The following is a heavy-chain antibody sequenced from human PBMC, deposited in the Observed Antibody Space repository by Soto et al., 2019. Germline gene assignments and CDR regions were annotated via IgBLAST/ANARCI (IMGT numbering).Heavy chain of an antibody. V-gene: IGHV2-70*01. CDR2: IDWADDK. CDR3: SRAVGGFTYGYTDY. D-gene: IGHD5-18*01. Sequence: GRRVVNPTRTLTLPCHYTKFSLSTTVMCLSWIRQPPGKALEWLALIDWADDKYYSTSLKTRLTISKDTSKNQVVLTMTNVEPVDTATYFCSRAVGGFTYGYTDYWGQGTLFTVSS. J-gene: IGHJ4*02. CDR1: KFSLSTTVMC.